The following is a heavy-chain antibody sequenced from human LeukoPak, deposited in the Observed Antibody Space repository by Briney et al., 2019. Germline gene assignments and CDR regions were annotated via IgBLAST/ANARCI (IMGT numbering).Heavy chain of an antibody. Sequence: ASVKVSCKASGYTFTGYYMHWVRQAPGQGLEWMGWINPNSGGTNYAQKFQGRVTMTRDTSISTAYMELSRLRSDDTAVYYCARDRRGRRSSSQEGNWFDPWGQGTLVTVSS. CDR1: GYTFTGYY. CDR2: INPNSGGT. D-gene: IGHD6-6*01. J-gene: IGHJ5*02. V-gene: IGHV1-2*02. CDR3: ARDRRGRRSSSQEGNWFDP.